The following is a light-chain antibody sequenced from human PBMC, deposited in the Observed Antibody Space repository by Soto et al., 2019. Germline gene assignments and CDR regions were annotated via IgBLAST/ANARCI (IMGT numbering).Light chain of an antibody. CDR3: QHYYSSPLT. Sequence: DIVMTQSPDSLSVSLGERATINCKSSQSVLSSSKNKNYLAWYQQKPGQPPKVVIYWASTRGSGVPDRFSGSGSGTDLTLTISSLQAEDVAVYYCQHYYSSPLTFGGGTKVEIK. CDR2: WAS. CDR1: QSVLSSSKNKNY. V-gene: IGKV4-1*01. J-gene: IGKJ4*01.